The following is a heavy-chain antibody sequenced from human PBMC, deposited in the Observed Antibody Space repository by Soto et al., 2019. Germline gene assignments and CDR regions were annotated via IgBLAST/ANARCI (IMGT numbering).Heavy chain of an antibody. CDR2: IYYRGST. Sequence: QLQLQESGPGLVKPSETLSLTCTVSGGSISSSSYYWGWIRQPPGKGLEWIGSIYYRGSTYYNPSLKRRVTISVDTSKNQFSLKLSAVTAADTAVYYCAYSSSWYDARFDYWGQGTLVTVSS. J-gene: IGHJ4*02. D-gene: IGHD6-13*01. CDR1: GGSISSSSYY. CDR3: AYSSSWYDARFDY. V-gene: IGHV4-39*01.